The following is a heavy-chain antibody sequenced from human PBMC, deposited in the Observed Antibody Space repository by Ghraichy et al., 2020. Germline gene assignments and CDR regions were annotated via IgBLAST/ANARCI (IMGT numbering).Heavy chain of an antibody. CDR1: GFIFSSFG. CDR3: AKGLAVATKMYFDY. D-gene: IGHD5-12*01. Sequence: GGSLRLSCAASGFIFSSFGMHWVRQAPGKGLEWVAFIRNDGSNIYYADSVKGRFTISRDNSKNTLYLQMNGLRAEDTAVYFCAKGLAVATKMYFDYWGQGTLVTVSS. V-gene: IGHV3-30*02. CDR2: IRNDGSNI. J-gene: IGHJ4*02.